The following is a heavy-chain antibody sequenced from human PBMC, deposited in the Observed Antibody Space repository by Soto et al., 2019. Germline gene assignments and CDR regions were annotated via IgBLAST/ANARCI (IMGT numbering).Heavy chain of an antibody. CDR3: ARDIAYDIDY. V-gene: IGHV1-18*01. CDR1: GYIFNNYG. D-gene: IGHD5-12*01. Sequence: QDQLVQSGAEVQKPGASVKVSCKATGYIFNNYGISWVRQAPGQGLERMGWIYSKEGKINFAQKFQGRVTLTTDTSTSTAYIELRSLRFDDSAVYFCARDIAYDIDYWGQGTLVTVSS. CDR2: IYSKEGKI. J-gene: IGHJ4*02.